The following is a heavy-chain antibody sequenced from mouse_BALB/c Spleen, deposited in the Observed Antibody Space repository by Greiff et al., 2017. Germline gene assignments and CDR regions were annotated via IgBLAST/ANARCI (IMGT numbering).Heavy chain of an antibody. CDR2: IYPYNGGT. CDR1: GYTFTDYN. Sequence: EVQLQQSGPELVKPGASVKISCKASGYTFTDYNMHWVKQSHGKSLEWIGYIYPYNGGTGYNQKFKSKATLTVDNSSSTAYMELRSLTSEDSAVYCCARIRGYGNPYAMDYWGQGTSVTVSS. J-gene: IGHJ4*01. D-gene: IGHD2-1*01. CDR3: ARIRGYGNPYAMDY. V-gene: IGHV1S29*02.